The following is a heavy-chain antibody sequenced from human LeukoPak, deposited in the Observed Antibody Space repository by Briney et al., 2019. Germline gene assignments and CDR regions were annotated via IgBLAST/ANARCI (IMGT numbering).Heavy chain of an antibody. V-gene: IGHV3-23*01. J-gene: IGHJ4*02. CDR2: ISGSGEST. Sequence: GSLRLSCAASGFTFSSYAMSWVRQAPGKGLEWVSGISGSGESTYYADSVKGRFTISRDNSKNTLYLQMNSLRAEDTAVYYCVRETGFGELFPYTFDSWGQGTLVTVSS. D-gene: IGHD3-10*01. CDR3: VRETGFGELFPYTFDS. CDR1: GFTFSSYA.